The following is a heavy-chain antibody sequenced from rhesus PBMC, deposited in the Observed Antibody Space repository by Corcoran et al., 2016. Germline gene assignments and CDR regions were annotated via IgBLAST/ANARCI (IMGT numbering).Heavy chain of an antibody. J-gene: IGHJ4*01. V-gene: IGHV4-143*01. Sequence: QLQLQESGPGLVKPSETLSLTCAVSGGSISGYYLWSWIRQPPGKGLEWIGYIYGGSGSTSYNPSLKSRVIISIDTSKSQFSLKLSSVTAADTAVYYCARRTRYNWNDGDYWGQGVLVTVSS. D-gene: IGHD1-7*02. CDR2: IYGGSGST. CDR1: GGSISGYY. CDR3: ARRTRYNWNDGDY.